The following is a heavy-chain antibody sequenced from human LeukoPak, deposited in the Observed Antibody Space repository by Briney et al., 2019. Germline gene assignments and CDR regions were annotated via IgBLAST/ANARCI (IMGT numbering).Heavy chain of an antibody. V-gene: IGHV3-20*04. CDR3: AREDGWTGIAAAGIGYFDY. CDR2: LNRNGDIT. J-gene: IGHJ4*02. Sequence: PGGSLRLSCAASGFTFDDYGMSWVRQAPGKGLEWVSGLNRNGDITGYADSVKGRFIISRDNAKNSLYLQMNSLRAEDTAVYYCAREDGWTGIAAAGIGYFDYWGQGTLVTVSS. D-gene: IGHD6-13*01. CDR1: GFTFDDYG.